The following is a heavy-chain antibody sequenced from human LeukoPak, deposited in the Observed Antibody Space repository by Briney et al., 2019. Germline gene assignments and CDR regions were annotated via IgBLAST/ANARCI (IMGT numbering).Heavy chain of an antibody. D-gene: IGHD1-26*01. CDR3: AKRSPSGSHLDY. CDR2: IKQDGSEK. V-gene: IGHV3-7*01. J-gene: IGHJ4*02. Sequence: PGGSLRLSCAASEFTFSSYWMSWVRQAPGKGLEWVASIKQDGSEKYYVDSVKGRVTISRDNAKNSLYLQMNSLRAEDTAVYYCAKRSPSGSHLDYWGQGTLVTVSS. CDR1: EFTFSSYW.